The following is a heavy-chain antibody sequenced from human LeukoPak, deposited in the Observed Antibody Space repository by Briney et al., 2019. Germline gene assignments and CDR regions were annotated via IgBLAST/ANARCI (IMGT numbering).Heavy chain of an antibody. CDR3: AKDGDPVHY. J-gene: IGHJ4*02. CDR2: ISYDGSNK. Sequence: GGSLRLSCAASGFSISSYGMHWVRQAPSKVLEWVAVISYDGSNKYYADSVKGRFTISRDNSKNTLYLQMNSLRAEDTAVYYCAKDGDPVHYWGQGTLVTVSS. V-gene: IGHV3-30*18. D-gene: IGHD3-3*01. CDR1: GFSISSYG.